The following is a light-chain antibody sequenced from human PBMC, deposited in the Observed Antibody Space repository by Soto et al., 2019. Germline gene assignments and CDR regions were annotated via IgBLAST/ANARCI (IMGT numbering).Light chain of an antibody. J-gene: IGKJ2*01. CDR3: QQYDSYSYT. Sequence: DIVLMQSPGTLSLSPGERATLSCRASQSVRNSYLAWYQQKPGQAPRLLIYGASSRATGIPDRFSGSGSGTDFTLTISRLEPEDFATYYCQQYDSYSYTFGQGTKLEIK. CDR2: GAS. V-gene: IGKV3-20*01. CDR1: QSVRNSY.